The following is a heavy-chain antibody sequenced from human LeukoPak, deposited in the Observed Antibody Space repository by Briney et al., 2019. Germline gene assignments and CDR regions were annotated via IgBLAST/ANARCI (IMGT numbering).Heavy chain of an antibody. D-gene: IGHD2-15*01. J-gene: IGHJ4*02. CDR3: AKCLRSHCSGGSCWDD. V-gene: IGHV3-23*01. CDR1: GFTFSNYG. Sequence: GGSLRLSCAASGFTFSNYGMSWVRQAPGKGLEWVSSISGSGGSTPYADSVKGRFTISRDNSKNTLYLQMNSLRAEDTAVYYCAKCLRSHCSGGSCWDDWGQGTLVTVTS. CDR2: ISGSGGST.